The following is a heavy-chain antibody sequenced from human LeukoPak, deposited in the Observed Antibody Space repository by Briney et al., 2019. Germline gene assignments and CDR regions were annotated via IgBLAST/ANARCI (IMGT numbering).Heavy chain of an antibody. V-gene: IGHV3-53*01. CDR2: IYSGGST. D-gene: IGHD2-21*02. CDR3: ARDSPTVVVTGLPDY. CDR1: GFTFSSYA. J-gene: IGHJ4*02. Sequence: PGGSLRLSCAASGFTFSSYAMSWVRQAPGKGLEWVSVIYSGGSTYYADSVKGRLTISRDNSKNTLYLQMNSLRAEDTAVYYCARDSPTVVVTGLPDYWGQGTLVTVSS.